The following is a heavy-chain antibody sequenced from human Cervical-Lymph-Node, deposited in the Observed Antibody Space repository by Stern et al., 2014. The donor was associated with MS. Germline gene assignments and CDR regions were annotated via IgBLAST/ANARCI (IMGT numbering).Heavy chain of an antibody. Sequence: QLQLQESGPGLVKPSETLSLTCTVSGASITSNAFNWDWIRQPPGKALEWIGTFGPIGGTHYNPSLKSRVAISIDTSNNQVSLRLTSVTAADTAVYYCARQWLSAARSFDFWGQGTLVTVSS. D-gene: IGHD6-6*01. CDR1: GASITSNAFN. V-gene: IGHV4-39*01. CDR2: FGPIGGT. J-gene: IGHJ4*02. CDR3: ARQWLSAARSFDF.